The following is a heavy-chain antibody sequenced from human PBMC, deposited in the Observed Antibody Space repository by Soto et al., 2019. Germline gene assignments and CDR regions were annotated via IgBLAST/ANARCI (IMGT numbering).Heavy chain of an antibody. D-gene: IGHD4-17*01. CDR1: GGAFGRYS. CDR3: ARGDEMTAVTIFEY. V-gene: IGHV1-69*13. J-gene: IGHJ4*02. CDR2: VIPVFNTS. Sequence: SVKVSCKASGGAFGRYSGSWVRQAPGQGLEWIGGVIPVFNTSNYSLKFQGRVAIFADLSTSTVFMELRSLRSEDTALYYCARGDEMTAVTIFEYCGQGTLVTFCS.